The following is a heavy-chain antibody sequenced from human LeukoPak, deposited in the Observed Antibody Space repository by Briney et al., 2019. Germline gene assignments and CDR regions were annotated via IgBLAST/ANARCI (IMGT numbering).Heavy chain of an antibody. Sequence: GASVKVSCKASGYTFTGYFVHWVRQAPGQGFEWMGWIDPNSGGTNYAQNFQGRVTMTRDTSISTAYMELSRLRSDDTAVYYCARVRVTGSYGLDLGHWGQGTLVTVSS. CDR2: IDPNSGGT. V-gene: IGHV1-2*02. D-gene: IGHD1-26*01. J-gene: IGHJ4*02. CDR3: ARVRVTGSYGLDLGH. CDR1: GYTFTGYF.